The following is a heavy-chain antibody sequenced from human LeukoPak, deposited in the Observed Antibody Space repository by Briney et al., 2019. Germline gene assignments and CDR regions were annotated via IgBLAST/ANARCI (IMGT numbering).Heavy chain of an antibody. CDR3: AGGTAAAGTKDDY. V-gene: IGHV4-59*12. Sequence: PSETLSLTCTVSGGSISSYYWSWIRQPPGKGLEWIGYIYYSGNTNYNPSLKSRVSISVDTSKNQFSLKLSSVTAADTAVYYCAGGTAAAGTKDDYWGQGTLVTVSS. J-gene: IGHJ4*02. D-gene: IGHD6-13*01. CDR1: GGSISSYY. CDR2: IYYSGNT.